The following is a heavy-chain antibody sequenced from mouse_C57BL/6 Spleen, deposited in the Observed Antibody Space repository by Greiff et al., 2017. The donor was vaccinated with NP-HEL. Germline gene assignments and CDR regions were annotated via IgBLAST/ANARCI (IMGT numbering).Heavy chain of an antibody. CDR1: GYTFTDYY. Sequence: QVQLQQSGPELVKPGASVKISCKASGYTFTDYYMNWVKQRPGKGLEWIGRIYPGDGDTNYNGKFKGKATLTADKSSSTAYMQLSSLTSEDSAVYFCARGDYYGSSSNYYAMDYWGQGTSVTVSS. J-gene: IGHJ4*01. D-gene: IGHD1-1*01. CDR3: ARGDYYGSSSNYYAMDY. V-gene: IGHV1-82*01. CDR2: IYPGDGDT.